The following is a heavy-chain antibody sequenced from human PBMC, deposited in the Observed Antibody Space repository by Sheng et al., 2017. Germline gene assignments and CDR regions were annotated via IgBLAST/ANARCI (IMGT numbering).Heavy chain of an antibody. V-gene: IGHV4-59*01. CDR2: IYYSGST. CDR1: GGSISSYY. CDR3: ARGLINYDILTGYYKRTGYYFDY. D-gene: IGHD3-9*01. Sequence: QVQLQESGPGLVKPSETLSLTCTVSGGSISSYYWSWIRQPPGKGLEWIGYIYYSGSTNYNPSLKSRVTISVDTSKNQFSLKLSSVTAADTAVYYCARGLINYDILTGYYKRTGYYFDYWGQGTLVTVSS. J-gene: IGHJ4*02.